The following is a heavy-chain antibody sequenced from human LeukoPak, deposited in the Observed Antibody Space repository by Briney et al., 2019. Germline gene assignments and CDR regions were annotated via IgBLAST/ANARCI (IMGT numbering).Heavy chain of an antibody. Sequence: GGSLRLSCAASGFTFDDYAMHWVRQAPGKGLEWVSGISWNSGSIGYADSVKGRFTISRDNAKNTLYLQMNSLRAEDTAVYCCADPFADAFDIWGQGTMVTVSS. D-gene: IGHD3-3*01. CDR1: GFTFDDYA. J-gene: IGHJ3*02. V-gene: IGHV3-9*01. CDR3: ADPFADAFDI. CDR2: ISWNSGSI.